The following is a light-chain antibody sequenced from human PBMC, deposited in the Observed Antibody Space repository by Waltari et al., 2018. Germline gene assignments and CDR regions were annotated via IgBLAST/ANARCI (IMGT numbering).Light chain of an antibody. Sequence: ELVLTQSPGTLSLSPGERATLSCRASQNIGRYLVWYQQKPGQPPRLLIYAASTRATGIPDSFIGSGSGTDFSLTIARLEPEDFAVYFCQNHERLPATFGQGTNVEI. CDR2: AAS. CDR3: QNHERLPAT. V-gene: IGKV3-20*01. J-gene: IGKJ1*01. CDR1: QNIGRY.